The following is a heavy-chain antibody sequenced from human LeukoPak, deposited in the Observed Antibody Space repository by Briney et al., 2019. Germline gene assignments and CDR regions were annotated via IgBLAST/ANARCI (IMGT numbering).Heavy chain of an antibody. V-gene: IGHV4-59*01. CDR1: GGSISSYY. CDR2: IYYSGST. CDR3: ARVDSSNWYEYRGYFDY. Sequence: PSETLSLTCTVSGGSISSYYWSWIRQPPGKGLEWIGYIYYSGSTNYNPSLKSRVTMSVDTSKNQFSLKLSSLTAADTAVYYCARVDSSNWYEYRGYFDYWGQGTLVTVSS. D-gene: IGHD6-13*01. J-gene: IGHJ4*02.